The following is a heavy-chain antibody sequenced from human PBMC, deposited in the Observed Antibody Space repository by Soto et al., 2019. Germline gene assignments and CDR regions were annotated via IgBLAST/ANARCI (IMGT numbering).Heavy chain of an antibody. V-gene: IGHV1-69*13. D-gene: IGHD3-22*01. CDR1: GGTFSSYA. CDR2: IIPIFGTA. J-gene: IGHJ3*02. CDR3: ARDRPRHYDSSGYYPDALDI. Sequence: SVKVSCKASGGTFSSYAISWVRQAPGQGLECMGGIIPIFGTANYAQKFQGRVTSTADESTSTAYMELSSLRSEDTAVYYCARDRPRHYDSSGYYPDALDIGGQGTMVTVS.